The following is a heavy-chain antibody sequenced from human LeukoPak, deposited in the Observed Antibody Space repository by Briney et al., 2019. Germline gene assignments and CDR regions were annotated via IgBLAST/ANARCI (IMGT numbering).Heavy chain of an antibody. J-gene: IGHJ4*02. CDR3: ARRINYYDSSGYYYVMYLDS. CDR2: INTDGSSL. V-gene: IGHV3-74*01. CDR1: GFTFSSYW. Sequence: GGSLRLSCAASGFTFSSYWMYWVRQAPGKGPVWVARINTDGSSLNYADSVKGRFTISRDNAKNTLYLQMNSLGAEDTAVYYCARRINYYDSSGYYYVMYLDSCCRGTLVDVSS. D-gene: IGHD3-22*01.